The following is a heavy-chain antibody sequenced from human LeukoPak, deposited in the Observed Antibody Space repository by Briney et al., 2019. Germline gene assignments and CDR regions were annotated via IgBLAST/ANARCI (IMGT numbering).Heavy chain of an antibody. CDR1: GFTFDDYG. V-gene: IGHV3-20*04. CDR3: ARGPNYYGSGSLIMDY. CDR2: INWNGGST. D-gene: IGHD3-10*01. J-gene: IGHJ4*02. Sequence: GGSLRLSCAASGFTFDDYGMSWVRQAPGKGLEWVSGINWNGGSTGYADSVKGRFTISRDNAKNSLYLQVNSLRAEDTALYYCARGPNYYGSGSLIMDYWGQGTLVTVSS.